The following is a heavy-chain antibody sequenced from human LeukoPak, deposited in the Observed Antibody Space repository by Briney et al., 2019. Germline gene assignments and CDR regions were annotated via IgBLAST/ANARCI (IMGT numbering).Heavy chain of an antibody. D-gene: IGHD3-22*01. V-gene: IGHV5-10-1*01. Sequence: GESLRISCKGSGYSFTSYWISWVRQMPGKGLEWMGRIDPSDSYTNYSPSFQGHVTISADKSISTAYLQWSSLKASDTAMYYCARGSDYEYYYCGMDVWGQGTTVTVS. CDR2: IDPSDSYT. CDR3: ARGSDYEYYYCGMDV. CDR1: GYSFTSYW. J-gene: IGHJ6*02.